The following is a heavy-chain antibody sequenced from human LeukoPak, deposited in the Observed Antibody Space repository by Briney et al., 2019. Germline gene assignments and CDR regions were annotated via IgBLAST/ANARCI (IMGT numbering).Heavy chain of an antibody. CDR1: GYSFTSYW. J-gene: IGHJ3*02. CDR2: IYPGDSDT. CDR3: ARRAHGSGPLGAFEI. D-gene: IGHD3-10*01. Sequence: HGESLKISCKGSGYSFTSYWIGWVRQMPGKGLEWMGIIYPGDSDTRYSPSFQGQVTISADKSISTAYLQWSSLKASDTAMYYCARRAHGSGPLGAFEIWGQGTMVTVSS. V-gene: IGHV5-51*01.